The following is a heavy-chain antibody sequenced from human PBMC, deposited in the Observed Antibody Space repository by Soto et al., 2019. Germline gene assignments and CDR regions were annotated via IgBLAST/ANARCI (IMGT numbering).Heavy chain of an antibody. V-gene: IGHV1-8*01. Sequence: ASVKVSCKASGYTFTSYDINWVRQATGQGLEWMGWMNPNSGNTGYAQKFQGRVTMTRNISISTAYMELSSLRSEDTAVYYCATMVRGVISYYYYGMDVWGQGTTVTVS. CDR3: ATMVRGVISYYYYGMDV. CDR2: MNPNSGNT. D-gene: IGHD3-10*01. J-gene: IGHJ6*02. CDR1: GYTFTSYD.